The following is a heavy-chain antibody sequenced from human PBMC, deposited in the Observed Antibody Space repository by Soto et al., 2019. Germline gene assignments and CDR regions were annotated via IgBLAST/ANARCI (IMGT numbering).Heavy chain of an antibody. Sequence: PGESLKISCKGSGYSFAGYWVTWVRQKPGKGLEWMGRIDPSDSYANYSPSFQGHVTFSADKSMTTAYLQWSSLKASDTAMYFCARADFWSGPLDAFHIWGQGTMVTVSS. D-gene: IGHD3-3*01. CDR2: IDPSDSYA. V-gene: IGHV5-10-1*01. J-gene: IGHJ3*02. CDR1: GYSFAGYW. CDR3: ARADFWSGPLDAFHI.